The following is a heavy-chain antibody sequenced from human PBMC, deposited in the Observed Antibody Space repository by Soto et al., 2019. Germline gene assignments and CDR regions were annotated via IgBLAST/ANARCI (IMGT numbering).Heavy chain of an antibody. D-gene: IGHD3-22*01. J-gene: IGHJ6*02. CDR1: GGTFSSYA. Sequence: SVKVSCKASGGTFSSYAISWVRQAPGQGLEWMGGIIPIFGTANYAQKFQGRVTITADESASTAYMELSSLRSEDTAVYYCARTRRGYDSSGQHAGPLTYYYGMDVWGQGTTVTVSS. V-gene: IGHV1-69*13. CDR2: IIPIFGTA. CDR3: ARTRRGYDSSGQHAGPLTYYYGMDV.